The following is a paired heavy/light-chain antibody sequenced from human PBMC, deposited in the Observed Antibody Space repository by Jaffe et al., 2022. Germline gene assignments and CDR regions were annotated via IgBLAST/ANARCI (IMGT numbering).Heavy chain of an antibody. CDR2: IYTSGTT. CDR3: ARADGDYPWGAFDI. V-gene: IGHV4-61*02. D-gene: IGHD4-17*01. Sequence: QVQLQESGPGLVKPSQTLSLTCTVSGGSLNSGGYYWTWIRQPAGKGLEWIGRIYTSGTTNYSPSLKSRVTMSVDTSKNQFSLRLTSVTAADTAVYYCARADGDYPWGAFDIWGQGTMVTVSS. CDR1: GGSLNSGGYY. J-gene: IGHJ3*02.
Light chain of an antibody. Sequence: DIVMTQSPDSLAVSLGERATIYCKSSQSLLYRSNNKNYLAWYQQKPGQPPKLLISWASTRESGVPDRFSGSGSGTDFSLTISSLQAEDVADYYCQHYYGPPLTFGGGTKVEIK. CDR1: QSLLYRSNNKNY. CDR3: QHYYGPPLT. CDR2: WAS. V-gene: IGKV4-1*01. J-gene: IGKJ4*01.